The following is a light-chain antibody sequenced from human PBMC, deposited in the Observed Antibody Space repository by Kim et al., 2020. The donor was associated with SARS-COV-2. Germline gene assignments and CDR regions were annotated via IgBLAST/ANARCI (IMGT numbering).Light chain of an antibody. CDR2: AAS. CDR1: QGISNY. CDR3: QKYDTAPWT. J-gene: IGKJ1*01. V-gene: IGKV1-27*01. Sequence: AYGGDGVTSTCRESQGISNYLAWYEQKPGEAPKLLIYAASTLQFGVSTRCSGSGSGTEFTLVFSDLQPEDVATYYCQKYDTAPWTFGHGTKVDIK.